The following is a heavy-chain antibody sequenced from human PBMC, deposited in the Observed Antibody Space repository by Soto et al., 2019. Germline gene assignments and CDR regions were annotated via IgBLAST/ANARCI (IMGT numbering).Heavy chain of an antibody. V-gene: IGHV1-69*01. Sequence: QVQLVQSGAEVKKPGSSVKVSCKASGGTFGSYAISWVRQAPGQGLECMGGIIPIPGTSNYAQKFQGRVTIAADESTSTADMELSSLRSEDTAVYYCARSQGSSTSLEIYYYYYYGMDVWGKGTTVTVSS. D-gene: IGHD2-2*01. J-gene: IGHJ6*04. CDR2: IIPIPGTS. CDR1: GGTFGSYA. CDR3: ARSQGSSTSLEIYYYYYYGMDV.